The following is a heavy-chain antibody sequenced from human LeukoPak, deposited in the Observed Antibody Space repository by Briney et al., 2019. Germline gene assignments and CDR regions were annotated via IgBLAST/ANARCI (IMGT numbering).Heavy chain of an antibody. J-gene: IGHJ4*02. Sequence: PSETLSPTCTVSGGSIRSYYWSWIRQPPGKGLEWIGYIYYSGSTNYNPSLESRVTISVDTSKNQLSPKLSSVTAADTAVYYCARGGFFLDYWGQGTLVTVSS. CDR1: GGSIRSYY. CDR3: ARGGFFLDY. V-gene: IGHV4-59*01. CDR2: IYYSGST. D-gene: IGHD3-10*01.